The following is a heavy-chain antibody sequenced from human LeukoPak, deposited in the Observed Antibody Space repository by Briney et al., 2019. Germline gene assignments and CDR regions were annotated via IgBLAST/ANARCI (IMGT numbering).Heavy chain of an antibody. CDR1: GGSISSYY. Sequence: SETLSLTCTVSGGSISSYYWSWIRQPPGKGLEWIGYIYYSGSTNYNPSLKSRVTISVDTSKNQFSLKLSSVTAADTAVYYCARGLYSYGYWTRGTDYYFDYWGQGTLVTVSS. V-gene: IGHV4-59*08. CDR3: ARGLYSYGYWTRGTDYYFDY. CDR2: IYYSGST. J-gene: IGHJ4*02. D-gene: IGHD5-18*01.